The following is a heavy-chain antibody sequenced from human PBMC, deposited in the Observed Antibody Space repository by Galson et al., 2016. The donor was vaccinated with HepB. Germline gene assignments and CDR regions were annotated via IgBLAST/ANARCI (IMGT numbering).Heavy chain of an antibody. D-gene: IGHD2-21*01. CDR2: IIPIFGTA. CDR1: GGTFSAYE. V-gene: IGHV1-69*13. J-gene: IGHJ4*02. CDR3: ASEYGGSLDH. Sequence: SVKVSCKASGGTFSAYEINWVRQAPGQGLEWMGGIIPIFGTADYARKFKGRVTITADESTNTAYMEMSSLRSEDTAVYYCASEYGGSLDHWGQVTLVTVSS.